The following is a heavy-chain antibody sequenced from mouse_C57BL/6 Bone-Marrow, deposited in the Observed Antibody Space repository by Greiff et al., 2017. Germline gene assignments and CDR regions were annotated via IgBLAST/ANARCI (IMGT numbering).Heavy chain of an antibody. V-gene: IGHV5-17*01. CDR3: ARDGAY. CDR1: GFTFSDYG. J-gene: IGHJ3*01. CDR2: ISSGSSTI. Sequence: EVKVVESGGGLVKPGGSLKLSCAASGFTFSDYGMHWVRQAPEKGLEWVAYISSGSSTIYYADTVKGRFTISRDNAKNTLFLQMTSLRSEDTAMYYCARDGAYWGQGTLVTVSA.